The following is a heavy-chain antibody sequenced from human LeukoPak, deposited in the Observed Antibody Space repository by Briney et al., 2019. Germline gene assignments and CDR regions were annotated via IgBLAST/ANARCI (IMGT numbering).Heavy chain of an antibody. V-gene: IGHV3-23*01. J-gene: IGHJ4*02. CDR2: ITVIGGST. D-gene: IGHD2-15*01. Sequence: GGSLRLSCAASGFTFTNYAMSWVRQAPGKGLEWVSVITVIGGSTYYADSVKGRFTISRDNSKNTLYLQMNSLRAEDTALYYCAKPRDCSGGSCYRYFDCWGQGTLVTVSS. CDR3: AKPRDCSGGSCYRYFDC. CDR1: GFTFTNYA.